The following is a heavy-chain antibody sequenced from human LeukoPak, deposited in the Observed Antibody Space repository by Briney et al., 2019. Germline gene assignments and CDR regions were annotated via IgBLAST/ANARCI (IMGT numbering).Heavy chain of an antibody. J-gene: IGHJ4*02. V-gene: IGHV1-8*02. D-gene: IGHD3-10*01. CDR2: MNPNSGNT. CDR3: ARVYYGSGSYCY. CDR1: GGTFSSYA. Sequence: ASVKVSCKASGGTFSSYAISWVRQATGQGLEWMGWMNPNSGNTGYAQKFQGRVTMTRNTSISTAYMELSSLRSEDTAVYYCARVYYGSGSYCYWGQGTLVTVSS.